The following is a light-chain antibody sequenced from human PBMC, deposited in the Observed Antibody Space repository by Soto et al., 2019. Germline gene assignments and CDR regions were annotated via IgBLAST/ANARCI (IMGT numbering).Light chain of an antibody. CDR2: DAS. CDR3: QQYSHFVT. Sequence: IQMTQSPSTLSAPVGDRVTITCQASQTISTLLAWFQHKPVKATNLLIYDASNLESGVPSRFSDSVSGTDLTLIISLLHSDDSATYFYQQYSHFVTFGQGTKLEIK. V-gene: IGKV1-5*01. CDR1: QTISTL. J-gene: IGKJ2*01.